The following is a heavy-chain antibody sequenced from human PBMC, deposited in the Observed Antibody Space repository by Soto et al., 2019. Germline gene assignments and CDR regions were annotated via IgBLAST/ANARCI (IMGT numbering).Heavy chain of an antibody. CDR1: WGSSGRGGYY. V-gene: IGHV4-31*03. Sequence: KPSGTLALTCTVSWGSSGRGGYYWSWIRQHPGKGLEWIGYIYYSGSTDHNPSLKSRVTISVDTSKNQFSLKLSSVTAADTAVYYCARSVTPWGQGTLVTVS. CDR2: IYYSGST. CDR3: ARSVTP. J-gene: IGHJ5*02. D-gene: IGHD3-10*01.